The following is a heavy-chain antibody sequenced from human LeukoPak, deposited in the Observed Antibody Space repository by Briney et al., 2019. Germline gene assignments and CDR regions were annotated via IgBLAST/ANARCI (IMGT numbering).Heavy chain of an antibody. D-gene: IGHD5-18*01. V-gene: IGHV1-2*02. CDR1: GYTFTGYY. CDR3: ARSEYSYGADAFDI. CDR2: INPNSGGT. Sequence: ASVKVSCKASGYTFTGYYMHWVRQAPGQGLEWMGWINPNSGGTNYVQKFQGRVTMTRDTSISTAYMELSRLRSDDTAVYYCARSEYSYGADAFDIWGQGTMVTVSS. J-gene: IGHJ3*02.